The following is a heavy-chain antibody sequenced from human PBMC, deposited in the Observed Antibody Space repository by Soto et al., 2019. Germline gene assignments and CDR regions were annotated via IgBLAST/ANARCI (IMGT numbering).Heavy chain of an antibody. V-gene: IGHV4-39*01. CDR1: GDSISSSKYY. CDR3: ARHEFSYHNSWFDP. D-gene: IGHD5-18*01. CDR2: IYFGGIT. J-gene: IGHJ5*02. Sequence: QLQLQESGPGLVKPSETLSLTCTVSGDSISSSKYYWGWIRQPPGKGLEWIGSIYFGGITYYNPSLKSQVTISVDTSKNQFSLELSSVTAVDTAVFYCARHEFSYHNSWFDPWGQGTLVTVSS.